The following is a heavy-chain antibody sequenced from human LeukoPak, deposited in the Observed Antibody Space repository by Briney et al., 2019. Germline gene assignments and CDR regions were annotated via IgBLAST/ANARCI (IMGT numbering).Heavy chain of an antibody. D-gene: IGHD2-15*01. V-gene: IGHV3-11*03. CDR2: ISGSSSNT. CDR1: GFAFSDFY. J-gene: IGHJ4*02. CDR3: TRHPAEGGY. Sequence: PGGSLRLSCAASGFAFSDFYMSWIRQAPGKGLESISYISGSSSNTNCADSVKGRFTISRDNAKNSLYLQMNSLRAEDTAVYYCTRHPAEGGYWGQGTLVTVSS.